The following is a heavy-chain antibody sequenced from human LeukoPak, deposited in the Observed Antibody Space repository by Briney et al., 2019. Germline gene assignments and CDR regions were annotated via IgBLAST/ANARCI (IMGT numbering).Heavy chain of an antibody. CDR2: SSGSGGST. CDR1: GFTFSSYI. Sequence: GGSLRLSCAASGFTFSSYIMSWVRQAPGKGQEWVSASSGSGGSTYYADSVKGRFTISRDNSKNTLYLQMNSLRAEDTAVYYCAKEGYSESYQIRSYYYMDVWGKGTTVTVSS. D-gene: IGHD1-26*01. J-gene: IGHJ6*03. V-gene: IGHV3-23*01. CDR3: AKEGYSESYQIRSYYYMDV.